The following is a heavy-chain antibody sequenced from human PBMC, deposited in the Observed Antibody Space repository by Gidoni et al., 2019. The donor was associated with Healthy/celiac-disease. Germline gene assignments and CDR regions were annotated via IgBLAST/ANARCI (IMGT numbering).Heavy chain of an antibody. D-gene: IGHD2-15*01. CDR2: IYYSGST. V-gene: IGHV4-31*03. Sequence: QVLLQESGPGLVTPSQTLSLTCTVSGGSISSGGYSWSWIRQHPGKGLEWLVYIYYSGSTYYNPSLKSRVTISVDTSKNQFSLKLSAVTAADTAVYYCARVVHMTGRIHFDYWGQGTLVTVSS. J-gene: IGHJ4*02. CDR3: ARVVHMTGRIHFDY. CDR1: GGSISSGGYS.